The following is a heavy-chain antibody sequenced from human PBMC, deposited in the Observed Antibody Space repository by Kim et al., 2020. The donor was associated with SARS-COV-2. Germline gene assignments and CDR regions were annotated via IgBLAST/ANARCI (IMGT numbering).Heavy chain of an antibody. V-gene: IGHV3-23*01. D-gene: IGHD4-17*01. Sequence: GGSLRLSCAASGFTFSSYTMSWVRQAPGKGLEWVSALSGSVGNTYYADSVKGRFTISRDNSKNTLYLQMNSLRAEDTAVYYCAKDAPAQIYGDYFGCWGQGTLVTVSS. J-gene: IGHJ4*02. CDR2: LSGSVGNT. CDR1: GFTFSSYT. CDR3: AKDAPAQIYGDYFGC.